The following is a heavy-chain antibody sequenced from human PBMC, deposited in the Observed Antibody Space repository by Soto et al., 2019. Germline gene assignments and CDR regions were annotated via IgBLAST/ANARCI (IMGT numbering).Heavy chain of an antibody. Sequence: EVQLVESGGGLVQPGGSLRLSCAASEFTVSTNYMSWVRQAPGKGLEWVSVIYSGGATYYADSVKGRFTIYRDNSKNTLYLQMNSLRAEDTAVYYCAGDRPKWGDDCYGDRVFDPWGQGTLVTVSS. CDR1: EFTVSTNY. J-gene: IGHJ5*02. V-gene: IGHV3-66*01. CDR3: AGDRPKWGDDCYGDRVFDP. CDR2: IYSGGAT. D-gene: IGHD2-21*02.